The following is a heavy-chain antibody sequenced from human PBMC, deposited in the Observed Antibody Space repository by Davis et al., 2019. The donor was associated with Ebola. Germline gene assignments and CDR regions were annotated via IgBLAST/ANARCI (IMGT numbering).Heavy chain of an antibody. V-gene: IGHV4-34*01. CDR2: INDSGST. J-gene: IGHJ4*02. D-gene: IGHD1-20*01. Sequence: SETLSLTCAVYGGSFSGYYWSWIRQPPGKGLEFIGEINDSGSTNYNPSLKSRVTISVFTSKNQFSLKVNSVTAADTAVYYCARGAIAGTTRPYFDYWGQGSLVTVSS. CDR1: GGSFSGYY. CDR3: ARGAIAGTTRPYFDY.